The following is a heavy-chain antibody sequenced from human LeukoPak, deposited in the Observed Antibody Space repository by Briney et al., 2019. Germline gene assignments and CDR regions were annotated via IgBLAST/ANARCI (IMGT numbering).Heavy chain of an antibody. Sequence: ASVKVSCKVSGYTLTELSMHWVRQAPGKGLEWMGGFDPEDGETIYAQKFQGRVTMTRDTSTSTVYMELSSLRSEDTAVYYCARVEYCNVGNCYFRPGAYWGQGTLVTVSS. J-gene: IGHJ4*02. CDR1: GYTLTELS. V-gene: IGHV1-24*01. D-gene: IGHD2-15*01. CDR3: ARVEYCNVGNCYFRPGAY. CDR2: FDPEDGET.